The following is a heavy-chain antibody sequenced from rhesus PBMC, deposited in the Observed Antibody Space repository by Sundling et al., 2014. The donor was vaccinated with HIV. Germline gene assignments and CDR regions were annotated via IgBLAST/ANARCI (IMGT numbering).Heavy chain of an antibody. CDR2: NIPLVGVT. V-gene: IGHV1-198*02. J-gene: IGHJ4*01. CDR1: GFTFGSYA. Sequence: QVQLVQSGAEVKKPGASVKVSCKASGFTFGSYAINWVRQAPGQGLEWMGVNIPLVGVTNYAEKFQGRVTITADTSTSTAYMELSSLRSEDTAEYYCARGFSGSWKGGGYFDYWGQGVLVTVSS. CDR3: ARGFSGSWKGGGYFDY. D-gene: IGHD6-25*01.